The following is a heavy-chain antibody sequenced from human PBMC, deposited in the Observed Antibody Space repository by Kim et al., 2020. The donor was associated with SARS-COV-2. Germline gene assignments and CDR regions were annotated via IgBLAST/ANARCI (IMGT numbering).Heavy chain of an antibody. J-gene: IGHJ5*02. D-gene: IGHD3-10*01. CDR2: INPSGGST. Sequence: ASVKVSCKASGYTFTSYYMHWVRQAPGQGLEWMGIINPSGGSTSYAQKFQGRVTMTRDTSTSTVYMELSSLRSEDTAVYYCARNQNPSSGSGSPYRWFDPWGQGTLVTVSS. CDR1: GYTFTSYY. V-gene: IGHV1-46*01. CDR3: ARNQNPSSGSGSPYRWFDP.